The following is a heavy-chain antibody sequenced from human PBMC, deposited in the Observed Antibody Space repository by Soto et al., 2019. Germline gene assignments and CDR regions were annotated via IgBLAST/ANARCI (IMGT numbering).Heavy chain of an antibody. Sequence: SETLSLTCTVSGGSISSYYWSWIRQPPGKGLEWIGYIYYSGSTNYNPSLKSRVTISVDTSKNQFSLKLSSVTAADTAVYYCARESGYCTNGVCSKDFDYWGQGTLVTVSS. CDR3: ARESGYCTNGVCSKDFDY. CDR1: GGSISSYY. D-gene: IGHD2-8*01. J-gene: IGHJ4*02. CDR2: IYYSGST. V-gene: IGHV4-59*01.